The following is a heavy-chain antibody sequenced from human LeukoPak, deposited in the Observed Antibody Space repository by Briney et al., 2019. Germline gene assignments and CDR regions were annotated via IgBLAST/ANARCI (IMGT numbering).Heavy chain of an antibody. CDR2: ISYDGSNK. CDR3: AKGSSSSSSLDYYGMDV. D-gene: IGHD6-13*01. V-gene: IGHV3-30*18. Sequence: QPGRSLRLSCAASGFTFSSYGMHWVRQAPGKGLEWVAVISYDGSNKYYADSVKGRFTISRDNSKNTLYLQMNSLRAEDTAVYYCAKGSSSSSSLDYYGMDVWGQRTTVTVSS. CDR1: GFTFSSYG. J-gene: IGHJ6*02.